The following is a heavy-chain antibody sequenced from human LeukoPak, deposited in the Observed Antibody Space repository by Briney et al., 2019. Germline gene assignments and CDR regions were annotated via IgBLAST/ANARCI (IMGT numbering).Heavy chain of an antibody. J-gene: IGHJ3*02. CDR3: ARGVRHYNAFDI. CDR1: GGSISSYY. CDR2: IYYSGST. D-gene: IGHD3-9*01. Sequence: PSQTLSLTRTVSGGSISSYYWSWIRQPPGKGLEWIGYIYYSGSTNYNPSLKSRVTISVDTSKNQFSLKLSSVTAADTAVYYCARGVRHYNAFDIWGQGTMVTVSS. V-gene: IGHV4-59*12.